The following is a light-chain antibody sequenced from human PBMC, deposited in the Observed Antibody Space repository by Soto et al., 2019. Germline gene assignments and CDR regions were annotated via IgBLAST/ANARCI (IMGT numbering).Light chain of an antibody. CDR1: SSDVGAYTY. J-gene: IGLJ2*01. Sequence: QSALTQPASVSGSPGQSITISCTGSSSDVGAYTYVSWYQQHPGKAPKLMIFEVSDRPSGVSNRFSGSKSGNTASLTISGLQAEDEADHYCSSYTTSNTLVFGGGTKLTVL. CDR2: EVS. V-gene: IGLV2-14*01. CDR3: SSYTTSNTLV.